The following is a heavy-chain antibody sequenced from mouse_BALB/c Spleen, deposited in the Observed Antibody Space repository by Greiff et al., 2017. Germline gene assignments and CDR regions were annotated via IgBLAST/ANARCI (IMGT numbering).Heavy chain of an antibody. CDR3: ARRPDGYYAYYAMDY. J-gene: IGHJ4*01. V-gene: IGHV3-2*02. CDR1: GYSITSDYA. D-gene: IGHD2-3*01. CDR2: ISYSGST. Sequence: EVKLMESGPGLVKPSQSLSLTCTVTGYSITSDYAWNWIRQFPGNKLEWMGYISYSGSTSYNPSLKSRISITRDTSKNQFFLQLNSVTTEDTATYYCARRPDGYYAYYAMDYWGQGTSVTVSS.